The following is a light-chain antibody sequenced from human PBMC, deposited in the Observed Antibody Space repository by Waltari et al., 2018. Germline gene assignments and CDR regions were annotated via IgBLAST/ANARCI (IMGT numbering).Light chain of an antibody. J-gene: IGLJ2*01. CDR3: TSYAVTKVV. Sequence: QSVLTQPPSASGFLGQSVAISCTGTSSDIGGYNYVSWYQQHPGKAPKLLIYEVTKRPSGVPDRFSGSKSGNTASLTVSGLQAEDEADYYCTSYAVTKVVFGGGTKLTVL. V-gene: IGLV2-8*01. CDR2: EVT. CDR1: SSDIGGYNY.